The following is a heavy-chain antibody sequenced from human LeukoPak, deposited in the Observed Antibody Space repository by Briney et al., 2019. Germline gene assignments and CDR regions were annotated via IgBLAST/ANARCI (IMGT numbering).Heavy chain of an antibody. CDR1: GGSFSGYY. CDR3: ARDRGYTSSWYDY. J-gene: IGHJ4*02. D-gene: IGHD6-13*01. Sequence: SETLSLTCAVYGGSFSGYYWSWIRQPPGKGLEWIGEINHSGSTNYNPSLKGRVTISVDTSKNQFSLKLSSVTAADTAVYYCARDRGYTSSWYDYWGQGTLVTVSS. CDR2: INHSGST. V-gene: IGHV4-34*01.